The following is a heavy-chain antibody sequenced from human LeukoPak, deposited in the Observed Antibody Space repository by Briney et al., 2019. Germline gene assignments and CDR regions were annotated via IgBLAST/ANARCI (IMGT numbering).Heavy chain of an antibody. Sequence: GSLRLSCAASGFTFSSYGMSWIRQPPGKGLEWIGSIYYRGSTYYNPSLKSRVTISVDTSKNQFSLKLSSVTAADTAVYYCARDRVLDGYYFDYWGQGTLVTVSS. D-gene: IGHD5-24*01. J-gene: IGHJ4*02. CDR3: ARDRVLDGYYFDY. CDR2: IYYRGST. CDR1: GFTFSSYG. V-gene: IGHV4-39*07.